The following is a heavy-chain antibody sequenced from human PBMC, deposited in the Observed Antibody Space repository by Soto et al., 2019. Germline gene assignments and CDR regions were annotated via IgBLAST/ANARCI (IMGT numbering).Heavy chain of an antibody. Sequence: QVQLVQSGAEVKKPGASVKVSCKASGYTFTSYDINWVRQATGQGLEWMGWMNPNSGNTGYAQKFQGRVTMTRNTSISTAYMELSSLRSEDTAVYYCARGIDMVRGFLRRDANWVDPWGQGTLVTVSS. D-gene: IGHD3-10*01. J-gene: IGHJ5*02. CDR1: GYTFTSYD. CDR2: MNPNSGNT. V-gene: IGHV1-8*01. CDR3: ARGIDMVRGFLRRDANWVDP.